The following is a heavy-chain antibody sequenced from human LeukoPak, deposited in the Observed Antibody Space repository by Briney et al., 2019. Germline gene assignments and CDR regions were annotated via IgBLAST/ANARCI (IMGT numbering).Heavy chain of an antibody. CDR2: IIPIFGTA. V-gene: IGHV1-69*06. J-gene: IGHJ6*04. D-gene: IGHD3-9*01. CDR3: ARDYPYYDVLTGPSGGMDV. CDR1: GGTFSSYA. Sequence: EASVKVSCKASGGTFSSYAISWVRQAPGQGIEWMGGIIPIFGTANYAQKFQGRVTITADKSTSTAYMELSSLRSEDTAVYYCARDYPYYDVLTGPSGGMDVWGKGTTVTVSS.